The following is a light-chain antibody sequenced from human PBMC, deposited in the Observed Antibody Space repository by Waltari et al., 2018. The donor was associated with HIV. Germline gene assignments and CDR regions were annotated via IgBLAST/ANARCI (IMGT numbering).Light chain of an antibody. CDR1: QSVFYTSYNRGY. V-gene: IGKV4-1*01. CDR2: WAS. J-gene: IGKJ1*01. Sequence: DIVVTQSAESVDVHLGERATTHRRSSQSVFYTSYNRGYLAWYQNKPGQPAKLLAYWASTRAAGVPDRFTGSGSGTNFTRAIGSRQAEDVAVYYCQQYFYAAQTFGQGTKVEIK. CDR3: QQYFYAAQT.